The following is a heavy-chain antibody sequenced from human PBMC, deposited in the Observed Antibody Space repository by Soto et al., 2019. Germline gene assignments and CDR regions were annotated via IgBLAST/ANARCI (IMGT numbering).Heavy chain of an antibody. V-gene: IGHV3-21*01. CDR3: ARLADYGDYDGGGYYYYYMDV. CDR2: ISSSSSYI. Sequence: GGSLRLSCAASGFTFSSYSMNWVRQAPGKGLEWVSSISSSSSYIYYADSVKGRFTISRDNAKNSLYLQMNSLRAEDTAVYYCARLADYGDYDGGGYYYYYMDVWGKGTTVTVSS. D-gene: IGHD4-17*01. CDR1: GFTFSSYS. J-gene: IGHJ6*03.